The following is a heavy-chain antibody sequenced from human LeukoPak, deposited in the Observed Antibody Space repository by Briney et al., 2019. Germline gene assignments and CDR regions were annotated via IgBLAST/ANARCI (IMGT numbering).Heavy chain of an antibody. CDR3: ARDGFMDV. V-gene: IGHV3-7*03. D-gene: IGHD5-12*01. Sequence: GGSLRLSCAASGFTFSSYAMSWVRQAPGKGLEWVANIKQDGSEKYYVDSVKGRFTISRDNAKNSLYLQMNSLRAEDTAVYYCARDGFMDVWGQGTTVTVSS. CDR2: IKQDGSEK. CDR1: GFTFSSYA. J-gene: IGHJ6*02.